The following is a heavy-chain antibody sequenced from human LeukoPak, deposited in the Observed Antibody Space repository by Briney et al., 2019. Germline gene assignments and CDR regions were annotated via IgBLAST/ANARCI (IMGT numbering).Heavy chain of an antibody. CDR2: IYSGGNT. CDR3: ARALEGY. V-gene: IGHV3-53*01. Sequence: PGGSLRLSCAASGFTVSSNYMSWVRQAPGKGLEWVSVIYSGGNTYYADSVKGRFTISRDNAKKSLYLQMNSLRAEDTAVYYCARALEGYWGQGTLVTVSS. J-gene: IGHJ4*02. CDR1: GFTVSSNY.